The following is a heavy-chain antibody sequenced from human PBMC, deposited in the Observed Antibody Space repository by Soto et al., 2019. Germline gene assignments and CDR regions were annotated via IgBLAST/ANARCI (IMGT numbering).Heavy chain of an antibody. CDR1: GFAFNTSG. J-gene: IGHJ4*02. CDR2: ISYDGNTQ. Sequence: QVQLVESGGGGVQPGRSLRLSCEFSGFAFNTSGMYWVRQSPGRGLEWVAVISYDGNTQYYAESLKGRFTISRDKSKNTLFLNMNRLRSEDTAVYYCATKVRVRNYYCYEIDNWGQGTLVTVSS. V-gene: IGHV3-30*03. D-gene: IGHD3-22*01. CDR3: ATKVRVRNYYCYEIDN.